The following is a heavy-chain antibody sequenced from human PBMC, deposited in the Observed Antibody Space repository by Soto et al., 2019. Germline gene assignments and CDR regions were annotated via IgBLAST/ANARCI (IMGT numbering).Heavy chain of an antibody. V-gene: IGHV3-7*03. Sequence: GGSLRLSCAASGFTFSSYWMSWVRQAPGKGLEWVANIKQDGSEKYYVDSVKGRFTIARDNAKNSLYLQMNSLRAEDTAVYYCARGLEYSSSWPCDYWGQGTLVTVSS. CDR2: IKQDGSEK. J-gene: IGHJ4*02. CDR1: GFTFSSYW. D-gene: IGHD6-13*01. CDR3: ARGLEYSSSWPCDY.